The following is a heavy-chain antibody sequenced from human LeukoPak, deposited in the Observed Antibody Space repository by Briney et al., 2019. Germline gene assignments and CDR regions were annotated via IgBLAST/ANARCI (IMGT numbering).Heavy chain of an antibody. D-gene: IGHD2-21*02. CDR1: GYTFTSYG. CDR3: ARDLVVVTEGIWFDP. V-gene: IGHV1-18*01. Sequence: APVKVSCKASGYTFTSYGISWVRQAPGQGLEWMGWISVYNDNTNYAQKLQGRVTMITDTSTSTAYMELRSLRSDDTAVYSCARDLVVVTEGIWFDPWGQGTLVTVSS. J-gene: IGHJ5*02. CDR2: ISVYNDNT.